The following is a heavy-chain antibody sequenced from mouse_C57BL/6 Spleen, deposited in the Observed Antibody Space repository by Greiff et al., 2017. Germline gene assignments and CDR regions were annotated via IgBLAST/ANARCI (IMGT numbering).Heavy chain of an antibody. V-gene: IGHV1-81*01. CDR1: GYTFTSYG. D-gene: IGHD1-1*01. CDR3: ARGGTTTWYFDV. Sequence: VQLQQSGAELARPGASVKLSCKASGYTFTSYGISWVKQRTGQGLEWIGEIYPRSGNTYYNEKFKGKGTLTADKSSSTAYMELRSLTSEDSAVYFCARGGTTTWYFDVWGTGTTVTVSS. CDR2: IYPRSGNT. J-gene: IGHJ1*03.